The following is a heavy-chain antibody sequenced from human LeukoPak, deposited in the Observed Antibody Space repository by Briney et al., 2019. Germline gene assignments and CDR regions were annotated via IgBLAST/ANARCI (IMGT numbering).Heavy chain of an antibody. CDR2: INHSGST. Sequence: PSETLSLTCAVYGGSFSGYYWSWIRQPPGKGLEWIGEINHSGSTNYNPSLKSRVTISVDTSKNQFSLKLSSVTAADTAVYYCARQRQEIRFYYYYYMDVWGKGTTVTISS. CDR3: ARQRQEIRFYYYYYMDV. V-gene: IGHV4-34*01. CDR1: GGSFSGYY. J-gene: IGHJ6*03. D-gene: IGHD4-17*01.